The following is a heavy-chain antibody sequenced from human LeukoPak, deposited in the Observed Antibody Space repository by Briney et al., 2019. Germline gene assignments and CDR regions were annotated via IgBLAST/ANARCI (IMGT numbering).Heavy chain of an antibody. J-gene: IGHJ4*02. Sequence: GGSLRLSCAASGFTFSSYAMSWVRQAPGKGLEWVSAISGSGGGTYYADSVKGRFTISRDNSKNTLYLQMNSLRAEDTAVYYCAKISRYYDSSGPIGDYWGQGTLVTVSS. D-gene: IGHD3-22*01. CDR1: GFTFSSYA. CDR3: AKISRYYDSSGPIGDY. CDR2: ISGSGGGT. V-gene: IGHV3-23*01.